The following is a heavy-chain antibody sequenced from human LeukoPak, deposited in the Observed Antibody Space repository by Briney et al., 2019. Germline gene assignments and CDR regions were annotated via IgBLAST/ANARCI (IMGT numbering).Heavy chain of an antibody. Sequence: GGALRLSCTASRFTFIGALRYWGPQAPGEGLEWVANIREDGTEKNYVDSVKGRFTISRDNAKNSLFLQMSNLRDDDTAIYYCARHVGISFWGQGTLVTVSS. CDR3: ARHVGISF. CDR2: IREDGTEK. CDR1: RFTFIGAL. D-gene: IGHD7-27*01. V-gene: IGHV3-7*01. J-gene: IGHJ4*02.